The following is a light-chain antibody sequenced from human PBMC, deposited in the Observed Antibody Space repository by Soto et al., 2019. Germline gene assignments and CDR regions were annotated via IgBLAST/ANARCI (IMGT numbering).Light chain of an antibody. CDR3: HQYGISPPGT. Sequence: IGLTQSAGTLSLSPGERATLSCRASQGVRSPYLGWYGQKPGQAPRILXXGDXTRATGIPDRFIGSGSGKDSTLNISRLEPEAFVMYYCHQYGISPPGTFGQGTRLEIK. CDR1: QGVRSPY. J-gene: IGKJ5*01. CDR2: GDX. V-gene: IGKV3-20*01.